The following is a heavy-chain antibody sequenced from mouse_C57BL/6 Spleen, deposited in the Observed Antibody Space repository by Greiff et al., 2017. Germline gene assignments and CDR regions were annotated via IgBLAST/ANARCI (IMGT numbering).Heavy chain of an antibody. CDR2: ILPGSGST. CDR3: ARYNSLYAMDY. Sequence: QVQLQQSGAELMKPGASVKLSCKATGYTFTGYWIEWVKQRPGQGLEWIGEILPGSGSTNYNEKFKGKATYTADTSSNTAYMQLSSLTTEDSAVCYCARYNSLYAMDYWGQGTSVTVSS. J-gene: IGHJ4*01. V-gene: IGHV1-9*01. CDR1: GYTFTGYW.